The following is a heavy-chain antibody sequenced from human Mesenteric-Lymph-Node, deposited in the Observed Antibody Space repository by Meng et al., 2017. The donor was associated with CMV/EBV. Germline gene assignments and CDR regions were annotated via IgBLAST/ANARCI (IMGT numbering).Heavy chain of an antibody. CDR3: ARGHASGTYSDYFDF. D-gene: IGHD3-10*01. CDR2: ISQAGST. J-gene: IGHJ4*02. V-gene: IGHV4-34*01. Sequence: SGGSLSDNCWNWTRQSPGEGVEWIEEISQAGSTRYSPSLKSRAALSVDTSKNEFSLKMTSLTAADSGIYYCARGHASGTYSDYFDFWGQGLLVTVSS. CDR1: GGSLSDNC.